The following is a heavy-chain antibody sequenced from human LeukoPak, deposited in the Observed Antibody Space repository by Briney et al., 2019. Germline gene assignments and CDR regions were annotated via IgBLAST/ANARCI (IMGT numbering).Heavy chain of an antibody. CDR3: ARDMPWLVNPGYSLSNPYYFDY. CDR2: IYYSGST. J-gene: IGHJ4*02. Sequence: SETLSLTCTVSGGSISSSSYYWGWIRQPPGKGLEWIGSIYYSGSTYYNPSLKSRVTISVDTSKNQFSLKLSSVTAADTAVYYCARDMPWLVNPGYSLSNPYYFDYWGQGTLVTVSS. V-gene: IGHV4-39*02. D-gene: IGHD6-19*01. CDR1: GGSISSSSYY.